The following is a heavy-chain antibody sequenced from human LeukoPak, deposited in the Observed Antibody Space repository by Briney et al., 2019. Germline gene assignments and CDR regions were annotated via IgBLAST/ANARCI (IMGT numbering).Heavy chain of an antibody. J-gene: IGHJ3*02. D-gene: IGHD3-22*01. V-gene: IGHV3-53*01. CDR2: IYSGGST. Sequence: GGSLSLSCAASGFTVSSNYMSWVRQAPGKGLEWVSVIYSGGSTYYADSVKGRFTISRDNSKNTLYLQMNSLRAEDTAVYYCARDVGYDSSGYHPHDAFDIWGQGTMVTVSS. CDR3: ARDVGYDSSGYHPHDAFDI. CDR1: GFTVSSNY.